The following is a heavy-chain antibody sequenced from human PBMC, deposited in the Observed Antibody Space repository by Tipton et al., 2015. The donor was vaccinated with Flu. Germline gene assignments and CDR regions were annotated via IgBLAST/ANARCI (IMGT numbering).Heavy chain of an antibody. Sequence: TLSLTCTVSGGSISSYYWSWIRQPPGKGLEWIGYIYYSGSTNYNPSLKSRVTISVDTSKNQFSLKLSSVTAADTAVYYCARSRTEYMDVWGKGTTVTVSS. CDR2: IYYSGST. CDR3: ARSRTEYMDV. CDR1: GGSISSYY. D-gene: IGHD4-17*01. J-gene: IGHJ6*03. V-gene: IGHV4-59*01.